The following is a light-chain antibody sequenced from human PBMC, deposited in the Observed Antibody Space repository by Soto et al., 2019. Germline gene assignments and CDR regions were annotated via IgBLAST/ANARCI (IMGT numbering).Light chain of an antibody. J-gene: IGKJ2*01. CDR1: QSISSW. Sequence: DIQMTQSPSTLSASVGDRVTITCRASQSISSWLAWYQQKPGKAPKLLIYKASSLESGVPSRFSGSGSGTKFTLTISRLQPDDFATYYCQQYNSYSYTFGQGSKLDIK. CDR2: KAS. CDR3: QQYNSYSYT. V-gene: IGKV1-5*03.